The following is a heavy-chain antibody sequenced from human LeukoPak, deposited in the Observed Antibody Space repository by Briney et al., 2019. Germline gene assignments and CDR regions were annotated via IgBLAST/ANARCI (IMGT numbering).Heavy chain of an antibody. CDR1: GFTFSSYW. Sequence: GGSLRLSCAASGFTFSSYWMHWVRQVPGKGLVWVSRIKSDGSSTNYADSVQGRFTISRDNAKNTLYLQMNSLRAEDTAVYYCARGSYCSSGRCDDYWGQGTLVTVSS. V-gene: IGHV3-74*01. J-gene: IGHJ4*02. D-gene: IGHD2-15*01. CDR3: ARGSYCSSGRCDDY. CDR2: IKSDGSST.